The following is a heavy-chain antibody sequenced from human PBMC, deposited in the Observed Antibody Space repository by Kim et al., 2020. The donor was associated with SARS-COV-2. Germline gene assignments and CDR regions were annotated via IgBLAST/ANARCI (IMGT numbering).Heavy chain of an antibody. J-gene: IGHJ5*02. D-gene: IGHD1-26*01. CDR2: INHSGST. Sequence: SETLSLTCAVYGGSFSGYYWSWIRQPPGKGLEWIGEINHSGSTNYNPSLKSRVTISVDTSKNQFSLKLSSVTAADTAVYYCARGLRSIVGATRRRWFDPWGQGTLVTVSS. CDR1: GGSFSGYY. V-gene: IGHV4-34*01. CDR3: ARGLRSIVGATRRRWFDP.